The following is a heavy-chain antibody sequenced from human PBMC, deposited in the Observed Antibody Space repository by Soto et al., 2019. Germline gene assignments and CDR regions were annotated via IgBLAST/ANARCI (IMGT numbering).Heavy chain of an antibody. CDR3: SRQGRNYVTLDY. Sequence: EVQLVQSGAEVKKPGESLKISCETSGYRFGSYWIGWVRQMPGKGLEWMGIINPGDSDTRYSPSFQGQVTMSVDKSITTAYLQWSSLKASDPAMYYCSRQGRNYVTLDYWGQGSLVTVSA. CDR2: INPGDSDT. D-gene: IGHD4-4*01. CDR1: GYRFGSYW. J-gene: IGHJ4*02. V-gene: IGHV5-51*01.